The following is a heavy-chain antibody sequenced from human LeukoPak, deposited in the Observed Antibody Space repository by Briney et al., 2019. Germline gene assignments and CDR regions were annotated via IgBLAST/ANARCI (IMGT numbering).Heavy chain of an antibody. J-gene: IGHJ4*02. D-gene: IGHD6-19*01. CDR2: IYYGGNT. V-gene: IGHV4-59*11. Sequence: SETLSLTCTVSGGSISSHYWSWVRQPPGKGLEWIGYIYYGGNTNYNPSLKSRVTISVDTSKNQFSLNLTSVTAADTAVYYCARGSGWYYYWGQGTLVTVSS. CDR1: GGSISSHY. CDR3: ARGSGWYYY.